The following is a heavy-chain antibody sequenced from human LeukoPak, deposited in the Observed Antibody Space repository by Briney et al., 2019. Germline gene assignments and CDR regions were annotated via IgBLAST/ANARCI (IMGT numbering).Heavy chain of an antibody. CDR3: ATFPSGGAINVPDDY. D-gene: IGHD2-2*01. Sequence: ASVKVSCKVSGYTLTELSMHWVRQAPGKGLEWMGGFDPEDGETIYAQKFQGRVTMTEDTSTDTAYMELSSLRSEDTAVYYCATFPSGGAINVPDDYWGQGTLVTVSS. CDR2: FDPEDGET. CDR1: GYTLTELS. V-gene: IGHV1-24*01. J-gene: IGHJ4*02.